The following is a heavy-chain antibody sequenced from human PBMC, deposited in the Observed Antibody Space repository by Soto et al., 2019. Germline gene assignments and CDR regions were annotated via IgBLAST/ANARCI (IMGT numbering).Heavy chain of an antibody. J-gene: IGHJ6*03. V-gene: IGHV1-58*02. CDR3: AAESSYGDYRDPYYYYMDV. CDR2: IVVGSGNT. CDR1: GFTFTSSA. D-gene: IGHD4-17*01. Sequence: VASVKVSCKASGFTFTSSAMQWVRQARGQRLEWIGWIVVGSGNTNYAQKFQERVTITRDMSTSTAYMELSNLRSEDTAVYYCAAESSYGDYRDPYYYYMDVWGKGTTVTVSS.